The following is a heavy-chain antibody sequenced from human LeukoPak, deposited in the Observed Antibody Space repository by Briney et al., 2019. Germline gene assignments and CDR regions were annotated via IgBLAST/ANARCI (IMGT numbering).Heavy chain of an antibody. J-gene: IGHJ4*02. CDR1: GGSFSGYY. D-gene: IGHD1-26*01. CDR2: INHSGST. V-gene: IGHV4-34*01. CDR3: ARMNSEGATGE. Sequence: PSETLSLTCAVYGGSFSGYYWSWIRQPPGKGLEWIGEINHSGSTNYNPSLKSRVTISVDTSKNQFSLKLSSVTAADTAVYYCARMNSEGATGEWGQGTLVTVSS.